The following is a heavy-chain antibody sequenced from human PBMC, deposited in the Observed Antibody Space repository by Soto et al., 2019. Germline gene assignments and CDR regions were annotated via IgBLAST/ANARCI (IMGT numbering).Heavy chain of an antibody. CDR3: ASRIVHEADPRPHDAVEI. CDR1: GHSFTKSW. Sequence: EVQLVQSGAEVKKPGESLRISCKGSGHSFTKSWISWVRQLPGKGLEWMGRIDPSDSYTDYSPSFQGHVTMSVDESITTAYLQWSGLNASDSAIYYCASRIVHEADPRPHDAVEIWGHATMVTVSS. V-gene: IGHV5-10-1*03. CDR2: IDPSDSYT. D-gene: IGHD1-26*01. J-gene: IGHJ3*02.